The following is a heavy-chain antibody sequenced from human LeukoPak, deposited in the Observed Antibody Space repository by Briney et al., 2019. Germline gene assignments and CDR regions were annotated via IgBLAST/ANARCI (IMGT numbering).Heavy chain of an antibody. V-gene: IGHV3-23*01. CDR1: GFTFRSHA. CDR3: AKDFRIGYSAHFDY. Sequence: GGSLRLSCVGSGFTFRSHAMSWVRQAPEKGLEFVSGIYENGGTTYYADSVKGRFSISRDNSKNALYLQMDSLRGEDTAVYYCAKDFRIGYSAHFDYWGQGALVTVSS. D-gene: IGHD2-21*01. CDR2: IYENGGTT. J-gene: IGHJ4*02.